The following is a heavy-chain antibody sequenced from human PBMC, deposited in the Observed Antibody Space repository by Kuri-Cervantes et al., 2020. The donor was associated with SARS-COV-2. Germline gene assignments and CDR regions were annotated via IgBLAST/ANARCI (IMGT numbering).Heavy chain of an antibody. D-gene: IGHD4-17*01. V-gene: IGHV3-30-3*01. CDR2: ISYDGSNK. CDR3: ARATKADYGDYIDAFDI. CDR1: GFTFSSYA. Sequence: GGSLRLSCAASGFTFSSYAMHWVRQAPGKGLEWVAVISYDGSNKYYADSVKGRFTISRDNSKNTLYLQMNSLRAEDTAVYYCARATKADYGDYIDAFDIWGQGTMVTVSS. J-gene: IGHJ3*02.